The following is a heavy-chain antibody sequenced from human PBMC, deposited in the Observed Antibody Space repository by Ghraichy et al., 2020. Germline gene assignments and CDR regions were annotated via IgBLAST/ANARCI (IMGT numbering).Heavy chain of an antibody. CDR2: IYYDGTIT. CDR3: AREGKLGMNAFDI. CDR1: GFTFSSHW. V-gene: IGHV3-74*01. Sequence: ETLSLTCAASGFTFSSHWMHWVRQAPGKGLVWVSRIYYDGTITHYVDSVKGRFTISRDNARNTLFLQMNSLRAEDTAVYYCAREGKLGMNAFDIWGQGTMVTVSS. D-gene: IGHD7-27*01. J-gene: IGHJ3*02.